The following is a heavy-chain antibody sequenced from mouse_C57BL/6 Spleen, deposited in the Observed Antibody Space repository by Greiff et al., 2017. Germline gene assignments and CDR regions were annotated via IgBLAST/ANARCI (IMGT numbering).Heavy chain of an antibody. CDR3: ARTHSNYDAMDY. V-gene: IGHV1-52*01. CDR2: IDPSDSET. CDR1: GYTFTSYW. Sequence: QVQLQQPGAELVRPGSSVKLSCKASGYTFTSYWMHWVKQRPIQGLEWIGNIDPSDSETHYNQKFKDKATLTVDKSSSTAYMQRSSLTSEDSAVYYCARTHSNYDAMDYWGQGTSVTVSS. J-gene: IGHJ4*01. D-gene: IGHD2-5*01.